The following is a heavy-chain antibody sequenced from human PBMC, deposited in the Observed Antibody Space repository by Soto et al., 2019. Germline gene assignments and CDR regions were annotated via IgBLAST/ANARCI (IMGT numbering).Heavy chain of an antibody. CDR1: GYTFSNYA. D-gene: IGHD3-3*01. J-gene: IGHJ4*02. CDR2: INAGNGNT. V-gene: IGHV1-3*01. CDR3: AKGGVLEWLLAPDY. Sequence: GASVKVSCKASGYTFSNYAMHWVRQAPGQRLEWMGWINAGNGNTKYSQKFQVRVTMTTDTSASTAYMELRSLRSDDTAVYYCAKGGVLEWLLAPDYWGQGTLVTVSS.